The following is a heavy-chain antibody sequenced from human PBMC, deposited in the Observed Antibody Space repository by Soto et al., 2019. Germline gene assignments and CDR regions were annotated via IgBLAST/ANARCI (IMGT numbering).Heavy chain of an antibody. Sequence: GGSLRLSCAASGFTFSSYAMHWVRQAPGKGLEWVAVISYDGSNKYYADSVKGRFTISRDNSKNTLYLQMNSLRAEDTAVYYCARGGARITMIVVVPDAFDIWGQGTMVTVS. D-gene: IGHD3-22*01. CDR2: ISYDGSNK. CDR3: ARGGARITMIVVVPDAFDI. CDR1: GFTFSSYA. V-gene: IGHV3-30-3*01. J-gene: IGHJ3*02.